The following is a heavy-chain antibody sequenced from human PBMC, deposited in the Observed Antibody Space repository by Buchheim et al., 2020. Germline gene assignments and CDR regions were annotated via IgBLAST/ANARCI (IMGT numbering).Heavy chain of an antibody. Sequence: QVQLVESGGGVVQPGRSLRLSCAASGFTFSSYGMHWVRQAPGKGLERVAIISFDGSTEYYADSVKGRFTISRDNSKNTLYLQMNSLRAEDTAVYYCARDSFHDYGDYVGYFQHWGQGTL. CDR2: ISFDGSTE. J-gene: IGHJ1*01. CDR1: GFTFSSYG. V-gene: IGHV3-30*03. CDR3: ARDSFHDYGDYVGYFQH. D-gene: IGHD4-17*01.